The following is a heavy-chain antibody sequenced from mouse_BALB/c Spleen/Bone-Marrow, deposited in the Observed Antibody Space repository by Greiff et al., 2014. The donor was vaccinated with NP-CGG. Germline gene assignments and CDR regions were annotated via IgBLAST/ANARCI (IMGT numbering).Heavy chain of an antibody. Sequence: EVQLQQSGAELVKPGASVKLSCTASDFNIKDTYMHWVKQRPEQGLEWIGRIDPANGNTKYDPKFQGKATITADTSSNTAYLQLSSLTSEDTAVYYCARNGNYGAWFAYWGQGTLVTVSA. V-gene: IGHV14-3*02. CDR2: IDPANGNT. CDR3: ARNGNYGAWFAY. D-gene: IGHD2-1*01. CDR1: DFNIKDTY. J-gene: IGHJ3*01.